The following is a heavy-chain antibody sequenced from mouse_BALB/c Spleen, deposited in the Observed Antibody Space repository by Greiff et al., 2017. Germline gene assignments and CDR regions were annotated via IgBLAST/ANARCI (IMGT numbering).Heavy chain of an antibody. CDR3: ARDRHYGSSYAMDY. J-gene: IGHJ4*01. V-gene: IGHV2-9*02. D-gene: IGHD1-1*01. CDR1: GFSLTSYG. Sequence: VKLMESGPGLVAPSQSLSITCTVSGFSLTSYGVHWVRQPPGKGLEWLGVIWAGGSTNYNSALMSRLSISKGNSKSQVFLKMNSLQTDDTAMYYCARDRHYGSSYAMDYWGQGTSVTVSS. CDR2: IWAGGST.